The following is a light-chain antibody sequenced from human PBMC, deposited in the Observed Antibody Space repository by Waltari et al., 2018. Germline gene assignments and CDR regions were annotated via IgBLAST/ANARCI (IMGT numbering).Light chain of an antibody. Sequence: DIQMTQSPSSVSASVGDRVTITCRASRDISNRVAWYQQKAGRAPNLLIYAASSLQGGVPSRFSGSGSGTDFTLTISSLQPEDFATYLCQQGYSFPLTFGGGTRVEIK. CDR3: QQGYSFPLT. J-gene: IGKJ4*01. CDR2: AAS. V-gene: IGKV1-12*01. CDR1: RDISNR.